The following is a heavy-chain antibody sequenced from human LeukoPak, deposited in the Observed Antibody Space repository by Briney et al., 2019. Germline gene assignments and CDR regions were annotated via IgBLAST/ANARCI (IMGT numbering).Heavy chain of an antibody. J-gene: IGHJ4*02. Sequence: SETLSLTCTVSGYSISSGFYWGWIRQPPGKGLEWIGNVYHGGSSYYNPSLKSRVTMSVDTSKNQFSLNLYSVTAADTAVYYCARAVGGDGSGSLWGPGTLVTVSS. CDR1: GYSISSGFY. V-gene: IGHV4-38-2*02. CDR2: VYHGGSS. D-gene: IGHD3-10*01. CDR3: ARAVGGDGSGSL.